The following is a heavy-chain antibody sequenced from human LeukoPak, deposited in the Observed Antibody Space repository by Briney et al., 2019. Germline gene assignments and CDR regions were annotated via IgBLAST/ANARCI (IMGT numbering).Heavy chain of an antibody. V-gene: IGHV4-59*08. Sequence: SETLSLTCTVSGGSVRNYYWSWIRQPPGKGLEWIGHIYNTGSTNYNPSLKSRATISVDTSKNQVSLVLTSVTAADTAVYYCARPRGAMTGMCNWFDPWGQGAQVTVSA. CDR1: GGSVRNYY. D-gene: IGHD3-9*01. CDR3: ARPRGAMTGMCNWFDP. CDR2: IYNTGST. J-gene: IGHJ5*02.